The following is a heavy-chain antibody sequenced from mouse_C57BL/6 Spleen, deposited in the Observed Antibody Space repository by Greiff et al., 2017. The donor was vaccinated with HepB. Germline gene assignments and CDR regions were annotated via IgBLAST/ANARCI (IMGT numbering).Heavy chain of an antibody. CDR2: ISSGSSTI. CDR1: GFTFSDYG. V-gene: IGHV5-17*01. Sequence: DVHLVESGGGLVKPGGSLKLSCAASGFTFSDYGMHWVRQAPEKGLEWVAYISSGSSTIYYADTVKGRFTISRDNAKNTLFLQMTSLRSEDTAMYYCARKRGSREFAYWGQGTLVTVSA. J-gene: IGHJ3*01. CDR3: ARKRGSREFAY.